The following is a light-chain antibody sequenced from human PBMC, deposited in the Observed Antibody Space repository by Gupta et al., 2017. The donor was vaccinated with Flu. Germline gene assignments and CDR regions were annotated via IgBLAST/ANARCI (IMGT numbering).Light chain of an antibody. J-gene: IGKJ4*01. Sequence: SRGERATINCKSSQSVLYSSNNKNYLALYQQKPGQPPKLLIYWASTRESGVPDRFSGSGSGTDFTLTSSSLQAEDVAVYYCQQYYSTPLTFGGGTKVEIK. CDR3: QQYYSTPLT. CDR2: WAS. CDR1: QSVLYSSNNKNY. V-gene: IGKV4-1*01.